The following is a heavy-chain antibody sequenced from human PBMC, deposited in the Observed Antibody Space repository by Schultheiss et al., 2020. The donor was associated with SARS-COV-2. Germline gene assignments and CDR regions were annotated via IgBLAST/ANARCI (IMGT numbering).Heavy chain of an antibody. CDR3: ASLVGATRGYNWFDP. CDR2: ISYDGSNK. J-gene: IGHJ5*02. D-gene: IGHD1-26*01. V-gene: IGHV3-30*03. Sequence: GESLKISCAASGFTFSSYGMHWVRQAPGKGLEWVAVISYDGSNKYYADSVKGRFTISRDNAKNSLYLQMNSLRAEDTAVYYCASLVGATRGYNWFDPWGQGTLVTVSS. CDR1: GFTFSSYG.